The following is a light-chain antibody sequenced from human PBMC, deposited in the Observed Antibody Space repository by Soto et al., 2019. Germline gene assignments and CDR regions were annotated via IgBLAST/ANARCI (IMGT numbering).Light chain of an antibody. CDR1: QSISSY. V-gene: IGKV1-39*01. Sequence: DIQMTQSPSSLSASVGDRVTITCRASQSISSYLNWYQQKPGKAPKLLIYAASSLQSGVPSRFSGSGSGTEFTLTISSLQPEDFATYDCQQSYSTPRGVFGGGTKVEIK. CDR3: QQSYSTPRGV. CDR2: AAS. J-gene: IGKJ4*01.